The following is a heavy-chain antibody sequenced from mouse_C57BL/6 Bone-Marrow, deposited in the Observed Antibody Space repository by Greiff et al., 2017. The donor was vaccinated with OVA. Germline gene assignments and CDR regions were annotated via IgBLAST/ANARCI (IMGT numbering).Heavy chain of an antibody. J-gene: IGHJ1*03. CDR2: INPSNGGT. CDR1: GYTFTSYW. D-gene: IGHD1-1*01. V-gene: IGHV1-53*01. Sequence: QVQLQQPGTELVKPGASVKLSCKASGYTFTSYWMHWVKQRPGPGLEWIGNINPSNGGTNYNEKFKSKATLTVDKSSSTAYMQLSSLTSEDSAVYYCARSNYGSSYGYFDVWGTGTTVTVSS. CDR3: ARSNYGSSYGYFDV.